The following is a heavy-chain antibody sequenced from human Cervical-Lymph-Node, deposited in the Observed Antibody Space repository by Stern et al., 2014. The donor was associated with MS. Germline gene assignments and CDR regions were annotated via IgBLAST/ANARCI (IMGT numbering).Heavy chain of an antibody. CDR3: VRDGLTGSDY. CDR2: VHYSGKT. Sequence: QLQLQESGPGLLKPSETLSLICSVSGVSVTSSSYYWSWVRQSPGKGLEWIGHVHYSGKTSYNPSLKSRATISVDTSKNQFSLRLDSVTAADTAVYYCVRDGLTGSDYWGQGTLVAVSS. V-gene: IGHV4-61*01. D-gene: IGHD1-20*01. J-gene: IGHJ4*02. CDR1: GVSVTSSSYY.